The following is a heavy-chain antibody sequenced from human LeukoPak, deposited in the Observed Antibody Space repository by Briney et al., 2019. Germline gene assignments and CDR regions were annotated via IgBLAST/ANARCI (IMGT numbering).Heavy chain of an antibody. J-gene: IGHJ4*02. V-gene: IGHV4-39*07. D-gene: IGHD6-19*01. CDR2: IYYTGNT. Sequence: SETLSLTCTVSGDSISTSKSYWGWIRQPPLKGLEWIGSIYYTGNTYYNASLKSRVIISVDTSKNQFSLKLTSVTAADTAVYYCARGSYPGWYNGEFDYWGQGTLVPVSS. CDR1: GDSISTSKSY. CDR3: ARGSYPGWYNGEFDY.